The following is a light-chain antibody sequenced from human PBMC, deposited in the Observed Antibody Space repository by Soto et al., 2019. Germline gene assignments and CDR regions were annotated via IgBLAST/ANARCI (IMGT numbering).Light chain of an antibody. V-gene: IGLV2-14*01. CDR3: ISYTSSSTLDV. CDR2: DVS. CDR1: SSDVGGYNY. J-gene: IGLJ1*01. Sequence: QSALTQPASVSGSPGQSITISCTGTSSDVGGYNYVSWYQQHPGKVPKLMIYDVSNRPSGVSNRFSGSKSGNTASLTISGLQAEDEADYYCISYTSSSTLDVFGTGTKLTVL.